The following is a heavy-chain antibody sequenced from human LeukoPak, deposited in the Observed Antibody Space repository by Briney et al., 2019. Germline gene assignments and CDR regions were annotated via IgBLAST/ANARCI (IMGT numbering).Heavy chain of an antibody. V-gene: IGHV1-2*02. D-gene: IGHD1-20*01. Sequence: ASVKVSCKASGYTFTSYDINWVRQAPGQGLEWMGWINPNSGGTNYAQKFQGRVTMTRDTSISTAYMELSRLRSDDTAVYYCARAGRYNWKHFDPWGQGTLVTVSS. J-gene: IGHJ5*02. CDR2: INPNSGGT. CDR1: GYTFTSYD. CDR3: ARAGRYNWKHFDP.